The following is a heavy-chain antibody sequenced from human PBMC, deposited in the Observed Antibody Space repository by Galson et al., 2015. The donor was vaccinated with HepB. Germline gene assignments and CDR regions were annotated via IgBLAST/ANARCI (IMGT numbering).Heavy chain of an antibody. V-gene: IGHV3-23*01. CDR3: AKIGPPYGRVLPYWYFGL. Sequence: ALRLSCGSAGFTFSHAAMSCGRQARGPGPEWVSAVSGSVGNRYYADSVKGRFTISRDNSRDTLFLQMNSLRAEDTALYYCAKIGPPYGRVLPYWYFGLWGRGTLVTVSS. D-gene: IGHD1-26*01. J-gene: IGHJ2*01. CDR2: VSGSVGNR. CDR1: GFTFSHAA.